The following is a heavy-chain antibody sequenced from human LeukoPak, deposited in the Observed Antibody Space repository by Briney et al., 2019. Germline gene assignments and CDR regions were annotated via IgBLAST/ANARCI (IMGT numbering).Heavy chain of an antibody. CDR3: ARPGHYDFWSGYYWAY. CDR1: GGSISSSSYY. D-gene: IGHD3-3*01. Sequence: SETLSLTCTVSGGSISSSSYYWGWIRQPPGKGLEWIGSIYHSGSTYYNPSLKSRVTISVDTSKNQFSLKLSSVTAAGTAVYYCARPGHYDFWSGYYWAYWGQGTLVTVSS. V-gene: IGHV4-39*07. CDR2: IYHSGST. J-gene: IGHJ4*02.